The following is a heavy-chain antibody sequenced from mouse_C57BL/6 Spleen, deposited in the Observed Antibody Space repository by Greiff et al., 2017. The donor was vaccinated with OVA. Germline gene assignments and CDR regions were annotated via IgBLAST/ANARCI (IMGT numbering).Heavy chain of an antibody. V-gene: IGHV5-15*01. J-gene: IGHJ3*01. Sequence: EVQRVESGGGLVQPGGSLKLSCAASGFTFSDYGMAWVRQAPRKGPEWVAFISNLAYSIYYADPVTGRFTISRENAKNTLYLERSSRRSEDTAMYYCARQEGSTMVTTGEAWFAYWGQGTLVTVSA. CDR2: ISNLAYSI. CDR1: GFTFSDYG. D-gene: IGHD2-1*01. CDR3: ARQEGSTMVTTGEAWFAY.